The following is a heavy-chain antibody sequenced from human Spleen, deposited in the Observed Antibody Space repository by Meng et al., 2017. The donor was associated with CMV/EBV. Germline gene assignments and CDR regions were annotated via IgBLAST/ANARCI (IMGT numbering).Heavy chain of an antibody. D-gene: IGHD3-3*01. Sequence: FPSYWIGWVRQMPGKGLEWMGIIYPGDSDTRYSPSFQGQVTISADKSISTAYLQWSSLKASDTAMYYCARRSRITIFGVVSETSWFDPWGQGTLVTVSS. CDR1: FPSYW. V-gene: IGHV5-51*01. CDR2: IYPGDSDT. CDR3: ARRSRITIFGVVSETSWFDP. J-gene: IGHJ5*02.